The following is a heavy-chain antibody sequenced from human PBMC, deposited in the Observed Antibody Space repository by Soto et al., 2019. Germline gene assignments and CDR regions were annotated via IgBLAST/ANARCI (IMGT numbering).Heavy chain of an antibody. CDR3: ARVPDC. D-gene: IGHD2-2*01. CDR1: GGSISSGGYS. Sequence: QLQLQESGSGLVKPSQTLSLTCAVSGGSISSGGYSWSWMLQRPGKVLEWIGEMYLRVSTCYNSSLKSRGNISRDTSKTQFSLKLSSVSAADRAVYFFARVPDCWGQGILVTVSS. V-gene: IGHV4-30-2*01. J-gene: IGHJ4*02. CDR2: MYLRVST.